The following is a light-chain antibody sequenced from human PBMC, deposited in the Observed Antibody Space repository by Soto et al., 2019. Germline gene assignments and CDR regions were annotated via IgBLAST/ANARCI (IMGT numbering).Light chain of an antibody. CDR2: DTS. CDR3: QQRSSWPPVT. CDR1: QSVSNY. Sequence: EVVLTQTPATPSLSPGERPTLSCKASQSVSNYLAWYQQKPGQAPRLLIYDTSNRASGIPARFSGSGSGTDFTLTISSLEPVDFAVYYCQQRSSWPPVTFGGGTKVDIK. J-gene: IGKJ4*01. V-gene: IGKV3-11*01.